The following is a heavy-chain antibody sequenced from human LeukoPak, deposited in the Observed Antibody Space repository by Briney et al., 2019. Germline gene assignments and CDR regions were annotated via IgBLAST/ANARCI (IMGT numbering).Heavy chain of an antibody. CDR2: ISGSGGST. CDR3: AKDHSRDYGTYFDY. D-gene: IGHD4-17*01. Sequence: GGSLRLSCAASGFTFSSYGMSWVRQAPGKGLEWVSAISGSGGSTYYADSVKGRFTISRDNSKNTLYLQMNSLGAEDTAVYYCAKDHSRDYGTYFDYWGQGTLVTVSS. CDR1: GFTFSSYG. V-gene: IGHV3-23*01. J-gene: IGHJ4*02.